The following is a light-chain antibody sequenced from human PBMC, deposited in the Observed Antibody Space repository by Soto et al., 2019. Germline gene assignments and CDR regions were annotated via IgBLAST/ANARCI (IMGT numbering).Light chain of an antibody. CDR3: ASYTRRNIYV. CDR1: SSDVGAYNY. CDR2: EVR. V-gene: IGLV2-14*01. Sequence: QSVLTQPASVSESPGQSITISCTGTSSDVGAYNYVSWYQQHPGKAPKLLIYEVRDRPSGISNRFSGSKSGNTASLTISGLQAEDEADYYCASYTRRNIYVFGSGTKVTVL. J-gene: IGLJ1*01.